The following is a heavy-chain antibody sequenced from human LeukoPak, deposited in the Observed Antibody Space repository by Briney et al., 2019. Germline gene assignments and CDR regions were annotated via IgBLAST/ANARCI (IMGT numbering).Heavy chain of an antibody. CDR1: GGSISSYY. CDR3: ARVTGYMIEDYFDY. D-gene: IGHD3-22*01. J-gene: IGHJ4*02. V-gene: IGHV4-59*01. Sequence: PSETLSVTCTVSGGSISSYYWSWIRQPPGKGLEWMGYIYDSVVTNYNPSLKRRVTISVETSKKQFSLKLSSATAEDTTLHYFARVTGYMIEDYFDYWGQGTLVSVSS. CDR2: IYDSVVT.